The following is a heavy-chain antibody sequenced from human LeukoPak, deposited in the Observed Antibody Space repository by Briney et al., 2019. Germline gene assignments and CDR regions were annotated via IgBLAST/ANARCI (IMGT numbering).Heavy chain of an antibody. J-gene: IGHJ4*02. Sequence: QPGRSLRLSCAASGFTFSSYGMHWLRQAPGKGLEWVAVIWYDGSNKYYADSVKGRFTISRDNSKNTLYLQMNSLRAEDTAVYYCAKSGPAMIVVVTESDYWGQGTLVTVSS. D-gene: IGHD3-22*01. CDR2: IWYDGSNK. CDR3: AKSGPAMIVVVTESDY. V-gene: IGHV3-33*06. CDR1: GFTFSSYG.